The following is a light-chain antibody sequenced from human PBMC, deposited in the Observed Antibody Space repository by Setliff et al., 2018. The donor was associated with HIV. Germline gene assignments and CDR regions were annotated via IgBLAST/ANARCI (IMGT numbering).Light chain of an antibody. Sequence: QTVVTQESSLSVSPGGTVTLTCGLSSGAVSNSHKPSWYQQTPGQPPRTLIYDTNSRSSGVPDRFSGSIFGNTAALTITGAQADDESDYYCLLFMSTAYVFGTGTKVTVL. CDR3: LLFMSTAYV. J-gene: IGLJ1*01. CDR1: SGAVSNSHK. CDR2: DTN. V-gene: IGLV8-61*01.